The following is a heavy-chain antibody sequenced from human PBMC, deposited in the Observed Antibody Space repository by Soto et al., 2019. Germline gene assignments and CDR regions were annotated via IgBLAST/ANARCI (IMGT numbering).Heavy chain of an antibody. CDR3: ARVRAEDIVLMVYEGWHHDAFDI. Sequence: ASVKVSCKASGYTFTGYYMRWVRQAPGQGLEWMGWINPNSGGTNYAQKFQGRVTMTRDTSISTAYMELSRLRSDDTAVYYCARVRAEDIVLMVYEGWHHDAFDIWGQGTMVTVS. CDR1: GYTFTGYY. V-gene: IGHV1-2*02. CDR2: INPNSGGT. D-gene: IGHD2-8*01. J-gene: IGHJ3*02.